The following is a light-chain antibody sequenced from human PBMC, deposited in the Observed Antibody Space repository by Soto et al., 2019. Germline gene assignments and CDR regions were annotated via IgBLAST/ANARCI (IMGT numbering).Light chain of an antibody. V-gene: IGKV1-39*01. CDR3: QQSYSTPPFT. CDR2: AAS. J-gene: IGKJ3*01. Sequence: DIQMTQSPSSLSASVGDRVTITCRASQSISNYLNWYQQKPGKAPKLLIYAASTLQGGVPSTFSGSGSRSYFTLTISSLQPEDFATYYCQQSYSTPPFTFGPGTKVDI. CDR1: QSISNY.